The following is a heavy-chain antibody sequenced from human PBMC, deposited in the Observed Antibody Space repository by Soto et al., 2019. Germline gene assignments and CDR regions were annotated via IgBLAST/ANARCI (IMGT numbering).Heavy chain of an antibody. CDR1: GGTFSSYA. V-gene: IGHV1-69*05. D-gene: IGHD3-10*01. Sequence: SVKVSCKASGGTFSSYAISWVRQAPGQGLEWMGGINPIIGTTNYAQKFQGRVTMTTDESTSTAYMELSRLRSEDTAVYYSARSFGWFGELYYFDFWGQGTLVNVSS. J-gene: IGHJ4*02. CDR2: INPIIGTT. CDR3: ARSFGWFGELYYFDF.